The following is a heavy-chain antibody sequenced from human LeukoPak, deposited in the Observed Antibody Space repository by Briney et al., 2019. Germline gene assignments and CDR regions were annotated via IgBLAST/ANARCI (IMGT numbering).Heavy chain of an antibody. CDR1: GGSISISSYY. V-gene: IGHV4-39*01. D-gene: IGHD5-24*01. CDR3: ARRLNGMATIDRYFDY. CDR2: IYYSGST. Sequence: SETLSLTCTVSGGSISISSYYWAWIRQPPGKRLEWIGNIYYSGSTYYNPSLKSRVTISVDTSKNQFSLKLTSVTAADTAVYYCARRLNGMATIDRYFDYWGQGTLVTVSS. J-gene: IGHJ4*02.